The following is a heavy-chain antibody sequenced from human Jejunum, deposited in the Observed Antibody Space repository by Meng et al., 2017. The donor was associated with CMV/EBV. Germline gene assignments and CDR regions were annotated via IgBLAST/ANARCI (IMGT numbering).Heavy chain of an antibody. CDR1: GYTFTDYS. J-gene: IGHJ4*02. CDR3: ARRRYVGYGYYFDS. V-gene: IGHV7-4-1*02. Sequence: QVQVVQSGSELKKPGASVKVSCKASGYTFTDYSISWVRQAPGQGLEWMGWINTNSGTPTYAQGFTGRFVFSLDTSVTTAYMEITSLKAEDTAVYYCARRRYVGYGYYFDSWGQGTLVTVSS. D-gene: IGHD5-18*01. CDR2: INTNSGTP.